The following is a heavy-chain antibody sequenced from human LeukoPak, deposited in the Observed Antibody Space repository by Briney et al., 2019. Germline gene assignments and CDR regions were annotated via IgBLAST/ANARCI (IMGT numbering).Heavy chain of an antibody. CDR3: ARGRQWLVRS. CDR2: IYYSGST. Sequence: SETLSLTCTVSGGSISSSSYYWGWIRQPPGKGLEWIGSIYYSGSTYYNPSLKSRVTISVDTSKNQFSLKLSSVTAADTAVYYCARGRQWLVRSWGQGTLVTVSS. D-gene: IGHD6-19*01. J-gene: IGHJ5*02. CDR1: GGSISSSSYY. V-gene: IGHV4-39*07.